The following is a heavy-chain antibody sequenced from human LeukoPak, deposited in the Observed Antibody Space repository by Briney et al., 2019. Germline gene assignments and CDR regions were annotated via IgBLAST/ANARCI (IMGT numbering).Heavy chain of an antibody. V-gene: IGHV3-66*03. J-gene: IGHJ6*03. Sequence: QTGGSLRLSCAASAFTVSSNHMNWVRQAPGKGLEWVSVIHSFSRTDYADSVKGRFTISRDNSKNTLYLQMNSLRDEDTAVYYCLPNGPNYFMDVWGQGTTVTVSS. CDR3: LPNGPNYFMDV. CDR1: AFTVSSNH. CDR2: IHSFSRT. D-gene: IGHD1-1*01.